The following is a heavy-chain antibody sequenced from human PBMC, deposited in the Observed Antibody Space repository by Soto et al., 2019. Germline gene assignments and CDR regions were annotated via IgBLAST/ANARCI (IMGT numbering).Heavy chain of an antibody. CDR2: INPNSGGT. CDR3: ARALYLYSSSYVGLIDY. J-gene: IGHJ4*02. V-gene: IGHV1-2*04. Sequence: GASVKVSCKASGYTFTGYYMHWVRQAPGQGLERMGWINPNSGGTNYAQKFQGWVTMTRDTSISTAYMELSRLRSDDTAVYYCARALYLYSSSYVGLIDYWGQGTLVTVSS. D-gene: IGHD6-13*01. CDR1: GYTFTGYY.